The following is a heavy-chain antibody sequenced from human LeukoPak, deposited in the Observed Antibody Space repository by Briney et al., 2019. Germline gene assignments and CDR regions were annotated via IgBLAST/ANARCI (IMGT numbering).Heavy chain of an antibody. V-gene: IGHV1-69*13. J-gene: IGHJ4*02. CDR2: IIPIFGTA. CDR3: ATYRQVLLPFES. D-gene: IGHD2-8*02. Sequence: SVKVSCKASGGTFSSYAISWVRQAPGQGLEWMGGIIPIFGTANYAQKFQGRVTITADESTSTAYMELSSLRAEDTAIYYCATYRQVLLPFESWGQGTLVTVSS. CDR1: GGTFSSYA.